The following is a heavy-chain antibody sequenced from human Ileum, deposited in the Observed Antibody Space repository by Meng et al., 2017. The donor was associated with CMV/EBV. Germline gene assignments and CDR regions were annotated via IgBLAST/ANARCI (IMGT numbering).Heavy chain of an antibody. CDR2: INNRGST. Sequence: GQLHQWGEGKLNPSETLSPWCAVHNSAFSDYNWTWIRQSPGKGLGLIGEINNRGSTNYNPSLKSRVTISIDTSRNQFSLKLTSMTAADTAVYYCARASPQRRFLSYWGQGTLVTVSS. V-gene: IGHV4-34*01. D-gene: IGHD3-3*01. J-gene: IGHJ4*02. CDR1: NSAFSDYN. CDR3: ARASPQRRFLSY.